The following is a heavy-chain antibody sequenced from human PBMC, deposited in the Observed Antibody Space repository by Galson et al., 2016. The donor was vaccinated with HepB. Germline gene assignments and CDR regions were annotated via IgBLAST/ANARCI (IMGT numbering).Heavy chain of an antibody. CDR2: LNVYNGNT. CDR3: ATDQEGSGRVWFDP. CDR1: GHTFISYS. Sequence: SVKVSCKASGHTFISYSVTWVRQAPGQGLEWMGWLNVYNGNTHYAQNLQGRATMTTDTSTNTAYMELRSLRSDDTAVYYCATDQEGSGRVWFDPWGQGTLVTVSS. D-gene: IGHD3-10*01. J-gene: IGHJ5*02. V-gene: IGHV1-18*04.